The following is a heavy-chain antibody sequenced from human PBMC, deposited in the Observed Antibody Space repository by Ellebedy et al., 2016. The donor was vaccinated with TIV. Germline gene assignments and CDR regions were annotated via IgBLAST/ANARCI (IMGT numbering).Heavy chain of an antibody. CDR1: GFTFSSYS. D-gene: IGHD5-18*01. CDR3: TRRGARDTAND. V-gene: IGHV3-73*01. Sequence: GESLKISXAASGFTFSSYSMNWVRQASGKGLEWVGRIRSKANSYATAYAASVKGRFTISRDDSKNTAYLQMNSLKTEDTAVYYCTRRGARDTANDWGQGTLVTVSS. CDR2: IRSKANSYAT. J-gene: IGHJ4*02.